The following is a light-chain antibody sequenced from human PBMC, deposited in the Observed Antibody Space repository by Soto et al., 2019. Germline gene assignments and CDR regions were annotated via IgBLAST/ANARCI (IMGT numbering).Light chain of an antibody. J-gene: IGLJ2*01. CDR1: SSDVGGYNY. CDR2: EVS. Sequence: QSAMTQPPSASVSPGQSVPISCTGTSSDVGGYNYVSWYQQHPGKAPKLMIYEVSKRPSGVPDRFSGSKSGNTASLTVSGLQAEDESDYDCSSYAGSNNLVFGGGTKLTVL. V-gene: IGLV2-8*01. CDR3: SSYAGSNNLV.